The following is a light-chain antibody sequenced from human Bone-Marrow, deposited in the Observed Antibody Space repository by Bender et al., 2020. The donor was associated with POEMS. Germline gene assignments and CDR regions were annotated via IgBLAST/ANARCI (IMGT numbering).Light chain of an antibody. Sequence: QSALTQPVSVSGSPGQSVTISCTGTSSDVGIYNHVSWYQQHPGKAPRLMICDVSKRPSGVPDRFSGSKSANTASLTISGLQAEDEADYYCCSYAGSYTWVFGGGTKLTV. J-gene: IGLJ3*02. CDR2: DVS. CDR1: SSDVGIYNH. V-gene: IGLV2-11*01. CDR3: CSYAGSYTWV.